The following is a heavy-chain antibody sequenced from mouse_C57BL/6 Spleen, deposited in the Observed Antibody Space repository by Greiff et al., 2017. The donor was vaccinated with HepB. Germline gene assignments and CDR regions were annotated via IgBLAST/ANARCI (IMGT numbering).Heavy chain of an antibody. Sequence: QVQLQQPGAELVRPGSSVKLSCKASGYTFTSYWMHWVKQRPIQGLEWIGNIDPSDSETPYNQKFKDKATLTVDKSSSTAYMQLSSLTSEDSAVYYCARTFYDGYPYYFDYWGQGTTLTVSS. CDR1: GYTFTSYW. J-gene: IGHJ2*01. CDR3: ARTFYDGYPYYFDY. CDR2: IDPSDSET. D-gene: IGHD2-3*01. V-gene: IGHV1-52*01.